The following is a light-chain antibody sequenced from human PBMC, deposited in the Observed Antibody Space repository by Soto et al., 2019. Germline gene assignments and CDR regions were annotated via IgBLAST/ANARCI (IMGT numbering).Light chain of an antibody. V-gene: IGKV1-39*01. CDR1: QSISTY. CDR2: GAY. CDR3: QQSFGAPRT. J-gene: IGKJ1*01. Sequence: DIPMTQSPSSLSASLGDRVTVTCRARQSISTYLNWFQQRPGKAPKLLIYGAYTLQDGVPSRFSGSGSETEFTLTISSLQPEDFATYYCQQSFGAPRTFGQGTRVDIK.